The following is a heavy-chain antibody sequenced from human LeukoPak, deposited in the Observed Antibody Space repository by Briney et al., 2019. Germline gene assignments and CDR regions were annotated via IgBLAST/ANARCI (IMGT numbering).Heavy chain of an antibody. Sequence: EPSETLSLTCTVSGGSISSYYWSWIRQPPGKGLEWIGYIYYSGSTNYNPSLKSRVTISVDTSKNQFSLKLSSVTAADTAVYYCARRIAVAGKRHYYYGMDVWGQGTTVTVSS. D-gene: IGHD6-19*01. V-gene: IGHV4-59*08. J-gene: IGHJ6*02. CDR2: IYYSGST. CDR1: GGSISSYY. CDR3: ARRIAVAGKRHYYYGMDV.